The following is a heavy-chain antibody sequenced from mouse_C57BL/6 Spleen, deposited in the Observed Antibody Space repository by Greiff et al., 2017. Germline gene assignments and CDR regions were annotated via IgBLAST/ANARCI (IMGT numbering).Heavy chain of an antibody. CDR1: GFTFSDYY. J-gene: IGHJ4*01. D-gene: IGHD1-1*01. CDR3: ARRYYGSSYVDAMDY. Sequence: EVKLVESGGGLVQPGGSLKLSCAASGFTFSDYYMYWVRQTPEKRLEWVAYISNGGGSTYYPDTVKGRFTISRDNAKNTLYLQMSRLKSEDTAMYYCARRYYGSSYVDAMDYWGQGTSVTVSS. V-gene: IGHV5-12*01. CDR2: ISNGGGST.